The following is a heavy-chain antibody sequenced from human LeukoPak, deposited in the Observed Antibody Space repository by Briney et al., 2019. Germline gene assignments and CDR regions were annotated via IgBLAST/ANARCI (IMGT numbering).Heavy chain of an antibody. CDR3: ARDGYCSGGSCWFAFDI. D-gene: IGHD2-15*01. V-gene: IGHV1-69*06. J-gene: IGHJ3*02. CDR2: IIPIFGTA. CDR1: GGTFSSYA. Sequence: SVKVSCKASGGTFSSYAISWVRQAPGQGLEWMGGIIPIFGTANYAQKFQGRVTITADKSTSTAYMELSRLRSDDTAVYYCARDGYCSGGSCWFAFDIWGQGTMVTVSS.